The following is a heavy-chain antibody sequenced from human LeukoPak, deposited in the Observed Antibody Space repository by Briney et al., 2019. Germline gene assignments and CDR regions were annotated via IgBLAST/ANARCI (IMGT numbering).Heavy chain of an antibody. D-gene: IGHD1-26*01. V-gene: IGHV3-48*04. CDR1: GFIFSTYS. Sequence: RGSLRLSCAASGFIFSTYSMNWVRQAPGKGLEWVSYISSSGSTIYYADSVKGRFTISRDNAKYSLYLQMNSLRAEDTAVYYCARGGLGSWTFDSWGQGTLVTVSS. CDR2: ISSSGSTI. CDR3: ARGGLGSWTFDS. J-gene: IGHJ4*02.